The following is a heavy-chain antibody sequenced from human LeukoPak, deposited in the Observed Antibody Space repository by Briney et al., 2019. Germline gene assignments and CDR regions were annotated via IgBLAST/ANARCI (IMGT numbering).Heavy chain of an antibody. CDR2: IYYTET. Sequence: SETLSLTCTVSGGSVSNYYWSWIRQSPGKGLEWIGYIYYTETSYNPSLKSRVTISADTSKNQFSLKLYSVAAADTAVYYCATRKLGNDYWGQGTLVTVSS. J-gene: IGHJ4*02. D-gene: IGHD7-27*01. CDR1: GGSVSNYY. CDR3: ATRKLGNDY. V-gene: IGHV4-59*02.